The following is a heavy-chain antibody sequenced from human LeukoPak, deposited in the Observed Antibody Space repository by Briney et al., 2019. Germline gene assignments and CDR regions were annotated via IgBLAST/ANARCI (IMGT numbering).Heavy chain of an antibody. CDR2: VKQDGSEK. CDR1: EVTFRNNW. J-gene: IGHJ4*02. CDR3: ARGLCGGDCYDY. Sequence: GGSLRLSCEVSEVTFRNNWMSWVRQAPGKGLEWVANVKQDGSEKYYVESVKGRFTISRDNAKNSLYLQMNSLRAEDTAVYYCARGLCGGDCYDYWGQGTLVTVSS. D-gene: IGHD2-21*01. V-gene: IGHV3-7*01.